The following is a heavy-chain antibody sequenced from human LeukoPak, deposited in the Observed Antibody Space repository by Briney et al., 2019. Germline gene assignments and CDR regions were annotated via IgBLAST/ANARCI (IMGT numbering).Heavy chain of an antibody. CDR3: ARGVSSGRQEYFQH. CDR2: IIPIFGTA. CDR1: GGTFSSYA. V-gene: IGHV1-69*01. J-gene: IGHJ1*01. D-gene: IGHD6-19*01. Sequence: SVKVSCKASGGTFSSYAISWVRQAPGQGLEWMGGIIPIFGTANHAQKFQGRVTITADESTSTAYMELSSLRSEDTAVYYCARGVSSGRQEYFQHWGQGTLVTVSS.